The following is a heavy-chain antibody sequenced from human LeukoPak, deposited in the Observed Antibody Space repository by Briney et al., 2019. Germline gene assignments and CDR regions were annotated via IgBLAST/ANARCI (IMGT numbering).Heavy chain of an antibody. Sequence: PGGSLRLSCAASGFTFTSDGMHWVRQAPGKGLEWVAFIRYDGSNKYYADSVRGRFTISRDNSKNTLYLQMNSLRAEDTAVYYCAKDSDYGSGTYYYYYSGMDVWGQGTTVTVSS. CDR3: AKDSDYGSGTYYYYYSGMDV. V-gene: IGHV3-30*02. D-gene: IGHD3-10*01. CDR2: IRYDGSNK. J-gene: IGHJ6*02. CDR1: GFTFTSDG.